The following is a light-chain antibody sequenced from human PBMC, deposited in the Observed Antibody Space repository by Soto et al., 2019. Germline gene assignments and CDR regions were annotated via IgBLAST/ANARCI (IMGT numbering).Light chain of an antibody. CDR1: QSVSSSY. V-gene: IGKV3-20*01. Sequence: EIVLTQSPGTLSLSPGDRATLSCRASQSVSSSYLAWYQQKPGQAPRLLIYDASSRATGITDRFSGSGSGTDFTLTISRLEPEDFAVYYCQQYGSSPYTFGQGTKLEIK. J-gene: IGKJ2*01. CDR3: QQYGSSPYT. CDR2: DAS.